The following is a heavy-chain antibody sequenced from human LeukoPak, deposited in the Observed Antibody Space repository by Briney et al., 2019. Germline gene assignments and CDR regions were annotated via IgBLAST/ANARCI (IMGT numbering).Heavy chain of an antibody. Sequence: TGGSLRLSCAASGFTFNIYEMNWVRQAPGKGPEWISYISSSSRSIYYADSVKGRFTISRDSAKNSVYLQMNSLRVEDTAIYYCAKEDIAGNGFPFDSWGQGTMVTVSS. J-gene: IGHJ4*02. V-gene: IGHV3-48*03. CDR2: ISSSSRSI. CDR1: GFTFNIYE. D-gene: IGHD5-12*01. CDR3: AKEDIAGNGFPFDS.